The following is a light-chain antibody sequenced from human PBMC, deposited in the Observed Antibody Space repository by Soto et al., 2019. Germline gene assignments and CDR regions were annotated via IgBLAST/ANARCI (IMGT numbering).Light chain of an antibody. J-gene: IGKJ5*01. CDR2: RTF. Sequence: IVLTQSPGTLSLSPGERATLSCRASQPITSRYLAWYQHQPGQAPRLLIYRTFARAPGIPDKFSGGGSGTVFFFTFCRLEREDFAVYYCQQYDTSPPTFGQGTRLEIK. CDR3: QQYDTSPPT. CDR1: QPITSRY. V-gene: IGKV3-20*01.